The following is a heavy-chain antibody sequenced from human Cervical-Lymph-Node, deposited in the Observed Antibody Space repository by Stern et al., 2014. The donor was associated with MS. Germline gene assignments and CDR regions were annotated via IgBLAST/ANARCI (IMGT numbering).Heavy chain of an antibody. V-gene: IGHV3-20*01. CDR3: ARAFCTGGVCYSFPFYGMDV. CDR2: INWNGGST. D-gene: IGHD2-8*02. Sequence: EVQLVESGGGVVRPGRSLRLSCAASGFTFEDYGISWVRQGPGQGLEGVAGINWNGGSTVDEGSVQGRFTISRDNAKNSLYLQMNSLRAEDTALYHCARAFCTGGVCYSFPFYGMDVWGQGTTVTVSS. J-gene: IGHJ6*02. CDR1: GFTFEDYG.